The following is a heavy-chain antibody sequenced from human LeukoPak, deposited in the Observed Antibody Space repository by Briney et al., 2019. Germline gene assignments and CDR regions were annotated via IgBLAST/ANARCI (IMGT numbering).Heavy chain of an antibody. J-gene: IGHJ4*02. CDR1: GFTFSSYS. V-gene: IGHV3-21*01. D-gene: IGHD1-26*01. CDR3: ASGSSGTYYYFDY. CDR2: ISSSSVYI. Sequence: GGSLRLSCAASGFTFSSYSMNWVRQAPGKGLEWVSSISSSSVYIYYADSAKGRFTISRDNAKNSLYLQMNSLRAEDTAVYYCASGSSGTYYYFDYWGQGTLVTVSP.